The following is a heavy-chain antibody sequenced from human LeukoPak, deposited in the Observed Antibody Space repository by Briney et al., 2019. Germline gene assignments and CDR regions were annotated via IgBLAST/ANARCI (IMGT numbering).Heavy chain of an antibody. CDR1: GGSISSGSYY. J-gene: IGHJ4*02. CDR2: IYNSGRT. V-gene: IGHV4-61*02. Sequence: SETLSLTCTVSGGSISSGSYYWSWIRQPAGRGLEWIGRIYNSGRTNDNPSLKSRVTISVNTSKNQFSLKLSSVTAADTAVYYCARAKWSGNHIDYWGQGTLVTVSS. CDR3: ARAKWSGNHIDY. D-gene: IGHD3-3*01.